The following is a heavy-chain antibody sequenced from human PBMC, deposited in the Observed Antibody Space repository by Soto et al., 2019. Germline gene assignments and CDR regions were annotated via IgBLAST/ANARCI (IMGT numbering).Heavy chain of an antibody. J-gene: IGHJ4*02. CDR1: GFIFSSYA. Sequence: QVPLVESGGGVVQPGRSLRLSCAASGFIFSSYAMHWVRQAPGKGLEWVAVVSYDASNEFYADSVRGRFSISRDNSNNTLYLQMNSLRAEDTAVYYCAADCSSASCPDIWGQGTLVTVSS. D-gene: IGHD2-2*01. CDR3: AADCSSASCPDI. CDR2: VSYDASNE. V-gene: IGHV3-30*03.